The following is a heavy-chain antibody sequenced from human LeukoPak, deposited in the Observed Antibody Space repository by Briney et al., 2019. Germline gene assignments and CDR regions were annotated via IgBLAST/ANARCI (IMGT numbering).Heavy chain of an antibody. J-gene: IGHJ1*01. V-gene: IGHV5-51*01. CDR1: GYSFNTYW. Sequence: GESLKTSCKGSGYSFNTYWIGWVRQMPEKGLEWMGIIYPGDSDTRYSPSFQGQVAISADKSISTAYLQWSSLKASDTAMYYCARHERSIAAAGTPILHWGQGTLVTVSS. CDR2: IYPGDSDT. CDR3: ARHERSIAAAGTPILH. D-gene: IGHD6-13*01.